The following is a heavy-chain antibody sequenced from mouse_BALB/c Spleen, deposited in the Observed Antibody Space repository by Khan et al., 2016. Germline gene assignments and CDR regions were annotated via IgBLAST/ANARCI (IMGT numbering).Heavy chain of an antibody. CDR1: GYTFTNYG. J-gene: IGHJ4*01. CDR3: AAYYRDAMDY. D-gene: IGHD2-14*01. Sequence: QIQLVPSCPSLTKPGETVKISCKASGYTFTNYGMNWVKQAPGKGLKWMGWINTYTGEPTYADDFKGRFAFSLETSASTAYLQINNLKNEDTATYFCAAYYRDAMDYWGQGTSVTVSS. V-gene: IGHV9-3-1*01. CDR2: INTYTGEP.